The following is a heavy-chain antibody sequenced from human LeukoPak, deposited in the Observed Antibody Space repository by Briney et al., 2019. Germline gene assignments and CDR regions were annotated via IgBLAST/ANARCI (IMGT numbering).Heavy chain of an antibody. CDR2: ISTDSDFI. Sequence: GGSLRLSCAAYGFTFSTYSMNWVRQAPGKGLEWVSSISTDSDFIYYADSVKGRFTISRDNAENSLSLQMNSLRVEDTAVYYCAGRYCSNGVCSFDPWGQGTLVTVSS. CDR1: GFTFSTYS. V-gene: IGHV3-21*01. J-gene: IGHJ5*02. CDR3: AGRYCSNGVCSFDP. D-gene: IGHD2-8*01.